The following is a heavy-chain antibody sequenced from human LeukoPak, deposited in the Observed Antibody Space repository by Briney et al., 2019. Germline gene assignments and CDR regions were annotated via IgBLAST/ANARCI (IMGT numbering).Heavy chain of an antibody. CDR2: ISSSSSYI. V-gene: IGHV3-21*04. CDR3: AKGEGSFVVMYYMDV. J-gene: IGHJ6*03. CDR1: GFTFSSYS. D-gene: IGHD2-21*01. Sequence: GGSLRLSCAASGFTFSSYSMNWVRQAPGKGLEWVSSISSSSSYIYYADSVKGRFTISRDNSKNTLYLQMNSLRAEDTAVYYCAKGEGSFVVMYYMDVWGKGTTVTVSS.